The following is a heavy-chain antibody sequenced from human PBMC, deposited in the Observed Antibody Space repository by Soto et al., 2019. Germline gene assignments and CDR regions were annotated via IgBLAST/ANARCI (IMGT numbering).Heavy chain of an antibody. CDR3: AKGKGRHYYYGMDV. V-gene: IGHV3-43D*04. J-gene: IGHJ6*02. Sequence: GGSLRLSCAASGFTFDYYAMHWVRQAPGKGLEWVSLISWDGGSTYYADSVKGRFTISRDNSKNSLYLQMNSLRAEDTALYYCAKGKGRHYYYGMDVWGQGTTVTVSS. CDR2: ISWDGGST. D-gene: IGHD2-15*01. CDR1: GFTFDYYA.